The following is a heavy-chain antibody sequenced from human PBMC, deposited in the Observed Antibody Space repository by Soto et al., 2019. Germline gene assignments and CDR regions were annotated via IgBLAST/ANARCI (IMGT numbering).Heavy chain of an antibody. V-gene: IGHV3-15*01. J-gene: IGHJ3*02. Sequence: PGGSLRISCAASGFTFSNAWMSWVRQAPGKGLEWVGRIKSKTDGGTTDYAAPVKGRFTISRDDSKNTLYLQMNSLKTEDTAVYYCTTASAPYCSSTSCHDAFDIWGQGTMVTVSS. CDR2: IKSKTDGGTT. CDR3: TTASAPYCSSTSCHDAFDI. D-gene: IGHD2-2*01. CDR1: GFTFSNAW.